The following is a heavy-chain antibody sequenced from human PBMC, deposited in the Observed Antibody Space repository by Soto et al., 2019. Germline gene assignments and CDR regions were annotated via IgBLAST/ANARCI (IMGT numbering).Heavy chain of an antibody. V-gene: IGHV4-34*01. CDR3: ARGYDTALAPIF. D-gene: IGHD5-18*01. Sequence: TLSLTCTVYGGSFSSYHWSWIRQTPGKGLEWIGEINHLTTTNYNPSLKSRVIISLDTPKNQFSLKLSSVTAADTAVYYCARGYDTALAPIFWGQGILVTV. CDR2: INHLTTT. J-gene: IGHJ4*02. CDR1: GGSFSSYH.